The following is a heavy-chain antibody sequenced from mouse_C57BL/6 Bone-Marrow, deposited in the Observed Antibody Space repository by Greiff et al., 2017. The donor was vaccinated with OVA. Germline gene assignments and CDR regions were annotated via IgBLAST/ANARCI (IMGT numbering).Heavy chain of an antibody. D-gene: IGHD1-1*01. CDR1: GYSITSGYD. V-gene: IGHV3-1*01. CDR3: ARERSYYYGSSGYFDV. CDR2: ISYSGST. J-gene: IGHJ1*03. Sequence: EVMLVESGPGMVKPSQSLSLTCTVTGYSITSGYDWHWIRHFPGNKLDWMGYISYSGSTNYNPSLKSRISITHDTSKNHFFLKLNSVTTEDTATYYCARERSYYYGSSGYFDVWGTGATVTVSS.